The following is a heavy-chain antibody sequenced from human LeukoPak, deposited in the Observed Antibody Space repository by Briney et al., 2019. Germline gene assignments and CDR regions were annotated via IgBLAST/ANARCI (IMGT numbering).Heavy chain of an antibody. CDR1: GYSFTSYW. V-gene: IGHV5-51*01. Sequence: GESLKISFKGSGYSFTSYWIGWVRQMPGKGLEWMGIIYPGDSDTRYSPSFQGQVTISADKSISTAYLQWSSLKASDTAMYYCARQVAYCGGDCYSYPDYWGQGTLVTVSS. J-gene: IGHJ4*02. CDR3: ARQVAYCGGDCYSYPDY. CDR2: IYPGDSDT. D-gene: IGHD2-21*02.